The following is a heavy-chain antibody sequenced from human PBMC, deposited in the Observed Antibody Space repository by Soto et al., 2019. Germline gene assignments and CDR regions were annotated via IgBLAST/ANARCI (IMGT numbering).Heavy chain of an antibody. Sequence: EVQLVESGGGLVQPGGSLRLSCAASGFTFSSYEMNWVRQAPGKGLEWVSYISSSGSTIYYADSVKGRFTISRDNANNSRYLEMNRLRAEDTAVYYWARGQYSSGGGYFDYWGQETLVTVSS. CDR1: GFTFSSYE. CDR2: ISSSGSTI. J-gene: IGHJ4*02. V-gene: IGHV3-48*03. CDR3: ARGQYSSGGGYFDY. D-gene: IGHD6-19*01.